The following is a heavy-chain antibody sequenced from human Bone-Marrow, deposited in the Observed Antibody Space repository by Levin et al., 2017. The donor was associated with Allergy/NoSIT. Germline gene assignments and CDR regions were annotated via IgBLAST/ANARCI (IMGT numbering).Heavy chain of an antibody. CDR1: PFTFSSYI. V-gene: IGHV3-21*01. CDR2: ISGTSDYI. Sequence: PGGSLRLSCAASPFTFSSYIMSWVRQAPGKGLEWVSSISGTSDYIYYADSVKGRFTISRDNSKNSLSLQMNSLRAEDTAMYFCARGYYLDTSGYSHDAFDLWGQGTMVTVSS. J-gene: IGHJ3*01. D-gene: IGHD3-22*01. CDR3: ARGYYLDTSGYSHDAFDL.